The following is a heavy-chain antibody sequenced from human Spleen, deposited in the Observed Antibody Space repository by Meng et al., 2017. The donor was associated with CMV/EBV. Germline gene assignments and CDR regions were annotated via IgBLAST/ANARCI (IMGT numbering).Heavy chain of an antibody. Sequence: GGSLRLSCAASGFTFSSYAMSWVRQAPGKGLEWVSAIYSDGNATFYADSVKGRFTTFRDISKNTLYLQMNSLRAEDTAMYYCTKDRYVATFDYWGQGTLVTVSS. J-gene: IGHJ4*02. CDR1: GFTFSSYA. CDR3: TKDRYVATFDY. CDR2: IYSDGNAT. V-gene: IGHV3-23*03. D-gene: IGHD2-15*01.